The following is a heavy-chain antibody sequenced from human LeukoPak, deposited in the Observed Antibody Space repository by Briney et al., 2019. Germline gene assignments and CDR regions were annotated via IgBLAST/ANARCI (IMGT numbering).Heavy chain of an antibody. CDR1: GYTFTSYD. CDR3: AKGLIKYCSSTSCLTFDY. CDR2: MNPNSGNT. J-gene: IGHJ4*02. D-gene: IGHD2-2*01. Sequence: ASVKVSCKASGYTFTSYDINWVRQATGQGLEWMGWMNPNSGNTGYAQKFQGRVTMTRNTSISTAYMELSSLRSEDTAVYYCAKGLIKYCSSTSCLTFDYWGQGTLVTVSS. V-gene: IGHV1-8*01.